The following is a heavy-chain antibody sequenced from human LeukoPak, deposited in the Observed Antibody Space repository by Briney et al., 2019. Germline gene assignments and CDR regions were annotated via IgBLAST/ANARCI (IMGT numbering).Heavy chain of an antibody. J-gene: IGHJ4*02. D-gene: IGHD3-22*01. CDR2: INSDGSST. Sequence: PGGSLRLSCAASGFTFSAYWMHWVRHAPGKGLVWVSRINSDGSSTSYADSVKGRFTISRARAKNMLYLQMNSLSAEDTAVYYCSTTLYYDSGGYYYSYWGQGTLVTVSS. V-gene: IGHV3-74*01. CDR1: GFTFSAYW. CDR3: STTLYYDSGGYYYSY.